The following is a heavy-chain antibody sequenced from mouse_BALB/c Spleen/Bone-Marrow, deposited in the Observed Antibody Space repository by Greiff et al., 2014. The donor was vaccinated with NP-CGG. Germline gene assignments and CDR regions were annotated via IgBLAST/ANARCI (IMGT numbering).Heavy chain of an antibody. Sequence: VQLQESGAELGMPGASVKMSCKASGYTFTDNWIYWVKQRPGQGLEWIGAIGTSDSYTNYNQKFMGKASLTVDASSSTAYMQVSSLTSDDSAVYYCARGGHDFSLDYWGQGTSVTVSS. V-gene: IGHV1-69*01. D-gene: IGHD2-4*01. CDR1: GYTFTDNW. J-gene: IGHJ4*01. CDR3: ARGGHDFSLDY. CDR2: IGTSDSYT.